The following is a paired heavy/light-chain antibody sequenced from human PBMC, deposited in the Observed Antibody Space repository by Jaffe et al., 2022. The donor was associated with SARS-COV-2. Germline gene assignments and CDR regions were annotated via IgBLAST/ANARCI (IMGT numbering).Heavy chain of an antibody. CDR3: TRVYDFWSGFLYYYYGMDV. V-gene: IGHV3-49*04. CDR1: GFSFGDYT. Sequence: EVQLVESGGGLVKPGRSLRLSCTASGFSFGDYTMSWVRQAPGKGLEWVGFIRSKAYGGTTEYAASVKGRFTISRDDSKSIAYLQMSSLKTEDTAVYYCTRVYDFWSGFLYYYYGMDVWGQGTTVTVSS. CDR2: IRSKAYGGTT. J-gene: IGHJ6*02. D-gene: IGHD3-3*01.
Light chain of an antibody. Sequence: EIVLTQSPGTLSLSPGERATLSCRASQSVSSSSLAWYQQKLGQAPRLLIYGASSRATGIPDRFSGTGSGTDFTLTISRLEPEDFAVYYCQQYGTSPTFGQGTKVEIK. CDR2: GAS. CDR1: QSVSSSS. CDR3: QQYGTSPT. J-gene: IGKJ1*01. V-gene: IGKV3-20*01.